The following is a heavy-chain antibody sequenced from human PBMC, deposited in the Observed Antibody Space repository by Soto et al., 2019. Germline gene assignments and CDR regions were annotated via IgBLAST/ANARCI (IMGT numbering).Heavy chain of an antibody. CDR1: CRSINGSH. J-gene: IGHJ5*02. Sequence: TLYLTCTVACRSINGSHWSWIRQPPGKGLEWIGYIYYTGSTNYNPSLKTRVTISLHKPKNQFSPKLHSATAAQTEVYYCARDRWFDNWAQGTLVTV. V-gene: IGHV4-59*01. CDR2: IYYTGST. CDR3: ARDRWFDN.